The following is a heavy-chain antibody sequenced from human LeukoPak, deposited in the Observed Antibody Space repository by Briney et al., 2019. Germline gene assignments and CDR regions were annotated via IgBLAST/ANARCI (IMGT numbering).Heavy chain of an antibody. CDR3: SGGNTAVAAIDY. Sequence: GGSLRLSCAASGFTFTNYAMSWVRQTPGKGLEWVSATVGSRPDTYHADSVKGRFTISRDNSKNTLYLQMNSLRAEDTAVYYCSGGNTAVAAIDYWGQGTLVTVSS. CDR1: GFTFTNYA. J-gene: IGHJ4*02. CDR2: TVGSRPDT. V-gene: IGHV3-23*01. D-gene: IGHD6-19*01.